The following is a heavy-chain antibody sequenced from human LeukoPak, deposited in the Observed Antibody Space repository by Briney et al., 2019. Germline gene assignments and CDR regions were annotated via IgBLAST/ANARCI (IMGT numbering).Heavy chain of an antibody. D-gene: IGHD3-22*01. Sequence: GGSLRLSCAASGFTFSSYAMSWVRQAPGKGLEWVSAISGSGGSTYYADSVKGRFTISRDNSKNTLYLQMNSLRAEDTAVYYCAKPNYYDSSGYYRNDAFDIWGQGTMVTVSS. CDR1: GFTFSSYA. CDR2: ISGSGGST. CDR3: AKPNYYDSSGYYRNDAFDI. J-gene: IGHJ3*02. V-gene: IGHV3-23*01.